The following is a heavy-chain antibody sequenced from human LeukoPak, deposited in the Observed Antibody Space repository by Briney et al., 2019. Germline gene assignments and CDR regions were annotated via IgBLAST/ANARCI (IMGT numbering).Heavy chain of an antibody. CDR2: IRPDGSEQ. D-gene: IGHD4-11*01. J-gene: IGHJ4*02. Sequence: AGSLRLSCAASGFTFTNFWMNWIRRAPGRGLEWVANIRPDGSEQFYVDSVKGRFTISRDNAKNSVYLQMNSLRADDTAVYYCAGRDSARNPWAYWGQGTLVTVST. CDR3: AGRDSARNPWAY. V-gene: IGHV3-7*01. CDR1: GFTFTNFW.